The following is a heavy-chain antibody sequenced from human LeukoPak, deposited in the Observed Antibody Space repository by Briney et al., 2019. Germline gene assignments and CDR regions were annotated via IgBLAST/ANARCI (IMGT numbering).Heavy chain of an antibody. CDR1: GFTFTSYD. CDR3: VRDGEGVAISVNYWFDP. Sequence: ASVKVSCKASGFTFTSYDINWVRQASGQGLEWMGWMNPNNGNTGYGQKFQGRVTITRDTSISTAYMELRGLRSEDTAVYYCVRDGEGVAISVNYWFDPWGQGTLVTVSS. D-gene: IGHD3-10*01. CDR2: MNPNNGNT. J-gene: IGHJ5*02. V-gene: IGHV1-8*01.